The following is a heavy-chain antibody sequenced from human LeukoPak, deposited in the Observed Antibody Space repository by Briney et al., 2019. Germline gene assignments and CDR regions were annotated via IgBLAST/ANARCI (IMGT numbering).Heavy chain of an antibody. V-gene: IGHV4-4*07. CDR3: AREGGDPRWLDP. J-gene: IGHJ5*02. Sequence: PSETLSLTCTVSGGSISSYYWTWIRQSAGKGLGWIGRINTSGSTDYNPSLRSRVTMSVNTSKNQFSLNLTSVTAADTAVYSCAREGGDPRWLDPWGQRTLVTVSS. D-gene: IGHD6-25*01. CDR1: GGSISSYY. CDR2: INTSGST.